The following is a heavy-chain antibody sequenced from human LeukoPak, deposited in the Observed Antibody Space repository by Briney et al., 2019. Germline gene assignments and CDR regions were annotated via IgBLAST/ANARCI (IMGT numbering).Heavy chain of an antibody. V-gene: IGHV1-69*13. CDR2: IIPIFGTA. J-gene: IGHJ4*02. D-gene: IGHD5-18*01. Sequence: SVKVSCKASGYTFTGYYMHWVRQAPGQGLEWMGGIIPIFGTANYAQKFQGRVTITADESTSTAYMELSSLRSEDTAVYYCASPEGGYSYGYVYWGQGTLVTVSS. CDR3: ASPEGGYSYGYVY. CDR1: GYTFTGYY.